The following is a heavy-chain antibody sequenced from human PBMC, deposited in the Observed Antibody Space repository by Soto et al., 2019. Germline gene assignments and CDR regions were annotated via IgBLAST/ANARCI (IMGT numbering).Heavy chain of an antibody. CDR3: AKDMTPNYSETYAYAAFDK. Sequence: EVQLVEAGGGLVQPGRSLRLSCVGSGFTFDDYAMHWVRQAAGKGLEWVSDISWDSDTIEYADSVQGRFTISRDNAKNSLYLQMNSLRLEDTALYFCAKDMTPNYSETYAYAAFDKWGLGTMITVSS. CDR2: ISWDSDTI. D-gene: IGHD3-16*01. CDR1: GFTFDDYA. V-gene: IGHV3-9*01. J-gene: IGHJ3*02.